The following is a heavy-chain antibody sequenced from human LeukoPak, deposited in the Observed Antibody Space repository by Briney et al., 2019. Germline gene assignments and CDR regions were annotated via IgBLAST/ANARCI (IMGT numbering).Heavy chain of an antibody. D-gene: IGHD3-10*01. V-gene: IGHV3-23*01. J-gene: IGHJ4*02. CDR2: IIGSSAGT. CDR3: AKDDGSGSYLDY. CDR1: GFSLTNYG. Sequence: GGSLRLSCAVSGFSLTNYGMSWVRQAPGKGLEWVSGIIGSSAGTLYADSAKGRFTISRDNSKNTLYLQMNSLRAEDTAVYYCAKDDGSGSYLDYWGQGTLVTVSS.